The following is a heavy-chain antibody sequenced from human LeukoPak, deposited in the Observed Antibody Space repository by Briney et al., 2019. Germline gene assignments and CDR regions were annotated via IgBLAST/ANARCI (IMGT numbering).Heavy chain of an antibody. CDR2: IWYDGSNK. CDR3: ARDKDTTMVKLFDS. Sequence: GGSLRLSCAASGFTFSSYGMHWVRQAPGKGLEWVAVIWYDGSNKYYADSVKGRFTISRDNSKNTLYLQMNSLRAEDTAVYYCARDKDTTMVKLFDSWGQGTLVTVSS. J-gene: IGHJ4*02. V-gene: IGHV3-33*01. D-gene: IGHD5-18*01. CDR1: GFTFSSYG.